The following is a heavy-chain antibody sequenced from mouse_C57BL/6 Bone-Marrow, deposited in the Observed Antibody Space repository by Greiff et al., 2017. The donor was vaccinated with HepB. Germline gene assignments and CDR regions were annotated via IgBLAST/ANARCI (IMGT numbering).Heavy chain of an antibody. CDR2: IDPANGNT. CDR1: GFNIKNTY. D-gene: IGHD2-4*01. J-gene: IGHJ3*01. V-gene: IGHV14-3*01. CDR3: ARSYYDYDGVLFAY. Sequence: EVQRVESVAELVRPGASVKLSCTASGFNIKNTYMHWVKQRPEQGLEWIGRIDPANGNTKYAPKFQGKATITADTSSNTAYLQLSSLTSEDTAIYYCARSYYDYDGVLFAYWGQGTLVTVSA.